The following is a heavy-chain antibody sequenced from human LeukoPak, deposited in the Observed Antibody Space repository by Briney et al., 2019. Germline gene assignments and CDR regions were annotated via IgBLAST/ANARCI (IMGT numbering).Heavy chain of an antibody. V-gene: IGHV4-30-2*01. CDR1: GGSISSGGYS. Sequence: SQTLSLTCAVSGGSISSGGYSWSWIRQPPEKGLEWIGYIYHSGSTYYNPSLKSRVTISVDRSKNQFSLKPSSVTAADTAVYYCARASTVTSEFDYWGQGTLVTVSS. D-gene: IGHD4-17*01. CDR2: IYHSGST. CDR3: ARASTVTSEFDY. J-gene: IGHJ4*02.